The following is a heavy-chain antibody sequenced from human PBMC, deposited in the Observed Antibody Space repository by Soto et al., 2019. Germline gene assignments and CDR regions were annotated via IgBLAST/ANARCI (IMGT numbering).Heavy chain of an antibody. CDR1: GYTLTELS. Sequence: ASVKVSCKVSGYTLTELSMHWVRQAPGKGLEWMGGFDPEDGETIYAQKFQGRVTMTEDTSTDTAYMELSSLRSEDTAVYYCATHIAVAGIYYFDDWGQGTRVTVAS. J-gene: IGHJ4*02. D-gene: IGHD6-19*01. CDR3: ATHIAVAGIYYFDD. V-gene: IGHV1-24*01. CDR2: FDPEDGET.